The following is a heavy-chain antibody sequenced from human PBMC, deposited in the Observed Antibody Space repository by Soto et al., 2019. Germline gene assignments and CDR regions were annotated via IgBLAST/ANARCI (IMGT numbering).Heavy chain of an antibody. V-gene: IGHV4-4*02. CDR1: GVSVTAGNL. CDR3: ARVLSGNKEWFDP. CDR2: VFPDGST. J-gene: IGHJ5*02. Sequence: QVHLQESGPGLVEPWGTLSVTCAVSGVSVTAGNLWSWVRQSPGKGLEWIGEVFPDGSTNYSPSLKSRVTISLDKSQNHFSRILTSVTAADTALYYCARVLSGNKEWFDPWGQGTLVTVSS. D-gene: IGHD3-10*01.